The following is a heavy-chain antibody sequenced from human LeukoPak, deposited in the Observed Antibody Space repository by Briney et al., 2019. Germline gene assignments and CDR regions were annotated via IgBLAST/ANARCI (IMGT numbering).Heavy chain of an antibody. CDR3: AKDDPIAVAGHFDY. J-gene: IGHJ4*02. CDR2: ISGSGGST. CDR1: GFTFSSYA. Sequence: PGGPLRLSCAASGFTFSSYAMSWVRQAPGQGLEGVSAISGSGGSTYYADSVKGRFTISRDNSKNTLYLQMNSLRAEDTAVYYCAKDDPIAVAGHFDYWGQGTLVTVSS. V-gene: IGHV3-23*01. D-gene: IGHD6-19*01.